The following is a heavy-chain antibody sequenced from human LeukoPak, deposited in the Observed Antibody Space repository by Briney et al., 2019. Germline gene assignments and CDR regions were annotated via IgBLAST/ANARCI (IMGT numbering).Heavy chain of an antibody. Sequence: GGSLRLSCAASGFIFSDYYMNWIRQAPGKGLEWVSYISSSSSTIYYADSVKGRFTISRDNAKNSLYLQMNSLRDEDTAVYYCAREEYDFWSGDPYYYGMDVWGQGTTVTVSS. V-gene: IGHV3-11*04. D-gene: IGHD3-3*01. CDR1: GFIFSDYY. J-gene: IGHJ6*01. CDR3: AREEYDFWSGDPYYYGMDV. CDR2: ISSSSSTI.